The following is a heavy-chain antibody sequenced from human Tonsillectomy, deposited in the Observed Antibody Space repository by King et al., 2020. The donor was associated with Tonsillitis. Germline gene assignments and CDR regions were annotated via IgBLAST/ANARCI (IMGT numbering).Heavy chain of an antibody. CDR1: GYSFTSYW. J-gene: IGHJ4*02. CDR2: IYPGDSDT. Sequence: VQLVESGAEVKKPGESLKISRKGSGYSFTSYWIAWVRQMPGKGLEWMGIIYPGDSDTRYSPSFQGQVTVSIDKSISTAYLQWSSLKASDTAMYYCARHGRGGIGSIYSSSSLWGQGTLVTVSS. V-gene: IGHV5-51*01. D-gene: IGHD6-6*01. CDR3: ARHGRGGIGSIYSSSSL.